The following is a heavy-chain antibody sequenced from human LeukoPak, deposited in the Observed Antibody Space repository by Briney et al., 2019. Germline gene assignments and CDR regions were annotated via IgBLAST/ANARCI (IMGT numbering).Heavy chain of an antibody. V-gene: IGHV4-39*07. CDR2: ISYSGST. D-gene: IGHD1-26*01. CDR3: ARSSGSSKRGMDV. J-gene: IGHJ6*02. CDR1: GGSISSSSYY. Sequence: PSETLSLTCTVSGGSISSSSYYWGWIRQPPGKGLEWIGSISYSGSTYYNPSLKSRVTISVDTSKNQFSLKLSSVTAADTAVYYCARSSGSSKRGMDVWGQGTTVTVSS.